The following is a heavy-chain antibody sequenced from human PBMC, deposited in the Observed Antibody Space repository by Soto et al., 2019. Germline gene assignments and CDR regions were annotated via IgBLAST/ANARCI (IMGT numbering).Heavy chain of an antibody. CDR2: IIPIFGTA. V-gene: IGHV1-69*13. J-gene: IGHJ6*02. CDR1: GGTFSSYA. CDR3: ARQHTYGSCGTDV. D-gene: IGHD5-18*01. Sequence: PVKVSCKASGGTFSSYAISWVRQAPGQGLEWMGGIIPIFGTANYALKFQGRVTITACESTGTAYMELSSLRSEDTAVYYCARQHTYGSCGTDVGGQGTTVTVSS.